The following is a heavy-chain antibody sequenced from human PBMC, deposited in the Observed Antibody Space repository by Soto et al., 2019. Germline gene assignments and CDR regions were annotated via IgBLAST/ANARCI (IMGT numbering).Heavy chain of an antibody. Sequence: RGSLRLSCAASGFTFSTYAMSWVRQAPGKGLEWVSTISASGGSTYYADSVKGQFTISRDNSKNTLYLQMNSLRDEDTALYYCATNVPATAIPSGGYWGQGTLVTVSS. CDR3: ATNVPATAIPSGGY. CDR1: GFTFSTYA. J-gene: IGHJ4*02. V-gene: IGHV3-23*01. CDR2: ISASGGST. D-gene: IGHD2-2*02.